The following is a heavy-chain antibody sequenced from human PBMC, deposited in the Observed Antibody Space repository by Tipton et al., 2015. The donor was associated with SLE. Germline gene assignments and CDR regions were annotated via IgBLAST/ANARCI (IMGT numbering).Heavy chain of an antibody. CDR2: IYYSGST. D-gene: IGHD6-13*01. CDR3: ARVSSSWGFDY. CDR1: GGSIGSYY. J-gene: IGHJ4*02. Sequence: TLSLTCTVSGGSIGSYYWSWIRQPPGKGLEWIGYIYYSGSTIYNPSLKSRVTISVDTSKNQFSLKLSSVTAADTAVYYCARVSSSWGFDYWGQGTLVTVSS. V-gene: IGHV4-59*01.